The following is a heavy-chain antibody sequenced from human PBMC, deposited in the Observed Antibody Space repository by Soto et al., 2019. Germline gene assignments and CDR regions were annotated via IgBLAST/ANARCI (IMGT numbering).Heavy chain of an antibody. CDR3: ATKLDRGKATNYYGMDV. CDR2: IYPGDSDT. V-gene: IGHV5-51*01. J-gene: IGHJ6*02. Sequence: GESLKISCKGSGYSLTSYWIGWVRQMPGKGLEWMGIIYPGDSDTRYSPSFQGQVTISADKSISTAYLQWSSLKASDTAMYYCATKLDRGKATNYYGMDVWGQGTTVTVSS. CDR1: GYSLTSYW. D-gene: IGHD1-26*01.